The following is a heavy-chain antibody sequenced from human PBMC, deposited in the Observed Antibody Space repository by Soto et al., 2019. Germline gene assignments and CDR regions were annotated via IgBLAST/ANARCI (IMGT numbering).Heavy chain of an antibody. V-gene: IGHV3-23*01. Sequence: PGGSLRLSCEGSGFSFEKHAMSWVRQAPGKGLEWVAGLNGNGDHTYYAPSVRGRFTISRDNSKKTGFLQMNSLRADATGLYYCSKRPTLVVTAASRLGTRGQGSPDTGS. CDR2: LNGNGDHT. D-gene: IGHD2-2*01. CDR3: SKRPTLVVTAASRLGT. CDR1: GFSFEKHA. J-gene: IGHJ4*02.